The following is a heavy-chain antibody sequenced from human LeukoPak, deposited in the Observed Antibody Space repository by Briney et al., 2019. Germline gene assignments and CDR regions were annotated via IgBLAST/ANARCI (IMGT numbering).Heavy chain of an antibody. Sequence: ASVKVSCKASGYTFTSYWIQWVRRAPGQGLEWMGLINPDGGSTAYAHRFQGRVTMTRDTSTSTVYMELSSLRSEDTAVYYCARDGGGSYFWFDPWGQGTLVTVSS. CDR1: GYTFTSYW. V-gene: IGHV1-46*01. D-gene: IGHD1-26*01. CDR3: ARDGGGSYFWFDP. J-gene: IGHJ5*02. CDR2: INPDGGST.